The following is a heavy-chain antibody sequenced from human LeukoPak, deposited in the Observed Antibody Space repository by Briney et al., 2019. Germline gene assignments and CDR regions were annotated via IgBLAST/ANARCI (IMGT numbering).Heavy chain of an antibody. Sequence: KPGGSLRLSCAASGFTFSSYSMNWVRQAPGKGLEWVSSISSSSYIYYADSVKGRFTISRDNAKNSLYLQMNSLRAEDTAVYYCLRCTYRGWFDPWGQGTLVTVSS. CDR1: GFTFSSYS. CDR2: ISSSSYI. V-gene: IGHV3-21*01. CDR3: LRCTYRGWFDP. D-gene: IGHD2-2*01. J-gene: IGHJ5*02.